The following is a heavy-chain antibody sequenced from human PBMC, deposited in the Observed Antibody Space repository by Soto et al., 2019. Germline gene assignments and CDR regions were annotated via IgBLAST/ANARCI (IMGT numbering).Heavy chain of an antibody. CDR2: IWYDGSNK. J-gene: IGHJ2*01. CDR1: GFTFSRYG. D-gene: IGHD6-19*01. CDR3: ARIPQIAVAGTRFGYFDL. Sequence: QVQLEESGGGVVQPGRSLRLSCAASGFTFSRYGMHWVRQAPGKGLEWVAVIWYDGSNKYYADSVKGRFTISRDNSKNTLYLQMNSLGAEDTAVYYWARIPQIAVAGTRFGYFDLWGRGTLVTVSS. V-gene: IGHV3-33*01.